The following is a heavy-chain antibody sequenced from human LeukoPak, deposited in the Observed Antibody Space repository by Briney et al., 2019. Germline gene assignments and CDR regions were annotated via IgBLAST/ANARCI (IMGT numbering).Heavy chain of an antibody. CDR3: ARVSNWYFDL. J-gene: IGHJ2*01. Sequence: SETLSLTCAVYGGSFSGYYWSWIRQPPGKGLEWIGEINHSGSTNYNPSLKSRVTISVDTSKNQFSLKLSSVTAADTAVYYCARVSNWYFDLWGRGTLVTVSS. D-gene: IGHD2-2*01. CDR2: INHSGST. CDR1: GGSFSGYY. V-gene: IGHV4-34*01.